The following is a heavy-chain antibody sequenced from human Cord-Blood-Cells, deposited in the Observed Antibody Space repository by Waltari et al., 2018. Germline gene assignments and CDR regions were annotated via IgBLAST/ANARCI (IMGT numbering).Heavy chain of an antibody. CDR1: GYPLTALT. CDR2: FDPEDGET. D-gene: IGHD1-26*01. J-gene: IGHJ4*02. CDR3: ATLSPIVGAFDY. Sequence: QVQLVPSGAEVKKPGASVKVSSKVSGYPLTALTMPWERQAPGKGLEWMGGFDPEDGETIYAQKFQGRVTMTEDTSTDTAYMELSSLRSEDTAVYYCATLSPIVGAFDYWGQGTLVTVSS. V-gene: IGHV1-24*01.